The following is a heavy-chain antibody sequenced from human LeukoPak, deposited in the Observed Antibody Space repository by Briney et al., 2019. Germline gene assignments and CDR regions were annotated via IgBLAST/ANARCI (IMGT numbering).Heavy chain of an antibody. CDR2: ISSSSRFT. CDR3: ARAVYCSGGGCFWYFDL. CDR1: GISFSNYS. Sequence: RPGGSLRLSCAASGISFSNYSMNWVRQAPGKGLEWVSLISSSSRFTYYGDSVKGRFTISRDNAKKSLYLQMNSLRAEDTAVYYCARAVYCSGGGCFWYFDLWGRGTLVTVSS. V-gene: IGHV3-21*01. J-gene: IGHJ2*01. D-gene: IGHD2-15*01.